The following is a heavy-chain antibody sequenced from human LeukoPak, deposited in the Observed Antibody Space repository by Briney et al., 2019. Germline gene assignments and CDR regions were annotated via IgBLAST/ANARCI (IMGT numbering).Heavy chain of an antibody. V-gene: IGHV3-48*03. CDR3: ARAGAPTYYDILTGYLDY. CDR1: GFTFSIYE. J-gene: IGHJ4*02. Sequence: PGGSLRLSCAASGFTFSIYEMNWVRQAPGKGLEWVSYISSSGSTIYYADSVKGRFTISRDNAKNSLYLQMNSLRAEDTAVYYCARAGAPTYYDILTGYLDYWGQGTLVTVSS. D-gene: IGHD3-9*01. CDR2: ISSSGSTI.